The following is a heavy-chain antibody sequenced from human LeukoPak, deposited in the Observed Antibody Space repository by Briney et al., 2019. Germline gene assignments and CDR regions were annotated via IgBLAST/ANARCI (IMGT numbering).Heavy chain of an antibody. CDR1: GGSFSGYY. CDR2: INHSGST. Sequence: SETLSLTCAVYGGSFSGYYWSWIRQPPGKGLEWIGEINHSGSTNYNPSLKSRVTISVDTSKNQFSLKQSSVTAADTAVYYCARAVLGSIAARPSFDYWGQGTLVTVSS. D-gene: IGHD6-6*01. V-gene: IGHV4-34*01. J-gene: IGHJ4*02. CDR3: ARAVLGSIAARPSFDY.